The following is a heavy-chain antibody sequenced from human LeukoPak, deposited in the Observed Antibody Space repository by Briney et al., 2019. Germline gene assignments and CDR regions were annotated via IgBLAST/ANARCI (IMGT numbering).Heavy chain of an antibody. CDR3: AKDVGKWESLHFFDY. J-gene: IGHJ4*02. D-gene: IGHD1-26*01. Sequence: GGSLRLSCVASGFDFSSYGLSWVRQSPGKGLEWVSTFSGTSGLTYYADSVKGRFTISRDDSRNTLYLQMNSLRGDDTAVYYCAKDVGKWESLHFFDYWGQGTLVTVSS. CDR1: GFDFSSYG. V-gene: IGHV3-23*01. CDR2: FSGTSGLT.